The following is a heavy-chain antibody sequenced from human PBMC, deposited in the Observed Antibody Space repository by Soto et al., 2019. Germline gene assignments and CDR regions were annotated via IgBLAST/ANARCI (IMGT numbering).Heavy chain of an antibody. D-gene: IGHD5-12*01. V-gene: IGHV1-8*01. CDR1: GYSYSFYG. J-gene: IGHJ6*02. Sequence: ASVKVSCTASGYSYSFYGMNWVRQATGQGLEWMGWINPNTGNTGYAQKFQGRVTMTRNTSINTAYMELSSLRSEDTAVYYCAREMASNYYYYGMDVWGQGTTVTVSS. CDR3: AREMASNYYYYGMDV. CDR2: INPNTGNT.